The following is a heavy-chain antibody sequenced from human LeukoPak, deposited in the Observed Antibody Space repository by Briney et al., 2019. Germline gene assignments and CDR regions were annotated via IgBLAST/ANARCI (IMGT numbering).Heavy chain of an antibody. V-gene: IGHV5-51*01. J-gene: IGHJ4*02. D-gene: IGHD1-26*01. Sequence: GESLKISCKGSGFTFTTHWIGWVRQMPGKGLEWMGSIYPTDSDTRYSPSFQGQVTISADKSITTAYLRWSSLGASDTAMYYCARRLYSGDSMTAFDYWGQGTLVTVSS. CDR1: GFTFTTHW. CDR2: IYPTDSDT. CDR3: ARRLYSGDSMTAFDY.